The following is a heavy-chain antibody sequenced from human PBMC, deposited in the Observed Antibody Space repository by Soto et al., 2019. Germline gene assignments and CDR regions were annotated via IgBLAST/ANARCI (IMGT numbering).Heavy chain of an antibody. Sequence: QVQLVESGGGVVQPGTSLRLACEASGFNFGAYGMHWVRQAPGKGLEWVAVISHDGTKTYYSDSVKGRFTISRDNSKNVLYVQMVSLRSDDTAVYSCAKDRRDGYTTCSRCYGVDVWRQGTTVTVSS. CDR2: ISHDGTKT. CDR1: GFNFGAYG. D-gene: IGHD5-18*01. J-gene: IGHJ6*02. V-gene: IGHV3-30*18. CDR3: AKDRRDGYTTCSRCYGVDV.